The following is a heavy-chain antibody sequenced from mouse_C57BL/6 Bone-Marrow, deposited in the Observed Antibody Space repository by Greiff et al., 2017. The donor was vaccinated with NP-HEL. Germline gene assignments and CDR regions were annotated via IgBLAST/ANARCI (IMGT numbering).Heavy chain of an antibody. CDR3: ARYTTLVATEGYFDY. V-gene: IGHV1-82*01. CDR2: IYPGDGDT. CDR1: GYAFSSSW. D-gene: IGHD1-1*01. Sequence: VQLQQSGPELVKPGASVKISCKASGYAFSSSWMNWVKQRPGKGLEWIGRIYPGDGDTNYNGKFKGRATLTADNSSSTAYMQLSSLTSEDSAVYFCARYTTLVATEGYFDYWGQGTTLTVSS. J-gene: IGHJ2*01.